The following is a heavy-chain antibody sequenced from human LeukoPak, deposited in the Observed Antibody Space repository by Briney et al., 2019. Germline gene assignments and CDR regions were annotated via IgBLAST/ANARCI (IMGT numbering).Heavy chain of an antibody. D-gene: IGHD3-9*01. Sequence: PSETLSLTCTVSGGSISSYYWSWIRQPAGKGLEWIGRIYTSGSTNYNPSLKSRVTMSVDTSKNQFSLKLSSVTAADTAVYYCARGPLYYDILTGYGENRAYNWFDPWGQGTLVTVSS. CDR1: GGSISSYY. V-gene: IGHV4-4*07. J-gene: IGHJ5*02. CDR3: ARGPLYYDILTGYGENRAYNWFDP. CDR2: IYTSGST.